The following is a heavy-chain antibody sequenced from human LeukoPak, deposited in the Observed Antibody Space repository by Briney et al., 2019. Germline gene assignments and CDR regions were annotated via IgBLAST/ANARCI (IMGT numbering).Heavy chain of an antibody. J-gene: IGHJ4*02. Sequence: GGSLRLSCAASGFIFSNYWMTWVRQAPGKGLEWVSVIYSGGRTYYADSVKGRFTISRDNSKNTLYLQMSGLRAEDTAVYYCAGENPDSSGYSNYWGQGTLVTVSS. V-gene: IGHV3-53*01. CDR1: GFIFSNYW. CDR3: AGENPDSSGYSNY. D-gene: IGHD3-22*01. CDR2: IYSGGRT.